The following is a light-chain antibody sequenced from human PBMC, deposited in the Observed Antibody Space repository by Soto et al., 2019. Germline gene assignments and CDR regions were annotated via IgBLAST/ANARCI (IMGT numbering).Light chain of an antibody. CDR1: SSDVGGYNY. CDR2: DVS. J-gene: IGLJ2*01. CDR3: SSYTSSSTVV. Sequence: QSALTQPASVSGSPGQSITISCTGTSSDVGGYNYVSWYQQHPVKAPKLMIYDVSNRPSGVSNRFSGSKSGNTASLTISGLQAEDEAYYYCSSYTSSSTVVFGGGTKVTVL. V-gene: IGLV2-14*03.